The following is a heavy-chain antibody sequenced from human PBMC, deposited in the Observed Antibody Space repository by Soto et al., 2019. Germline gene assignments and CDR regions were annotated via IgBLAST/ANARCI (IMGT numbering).Heavy chain of an antibody. D-gene: IGHD3-16*02. CDR2: INPHGGSA. Sequence: ASVKVSCKAPGDTFTSYYLNWVRQAPGQGLEWMGVINPHGGSAKYAQKFQGRVTMTRDTSRSTVYMELRSLRFDDTAIYYCARSSGGNFGIIVEGSNWFDPWGQGTLVTVS. CDR3: ARSSGGNFGIIVEGSNWFDP. CDR1: GDTFTSYY. V-gene: IGHV1-46*01. J-gene: IGHJ5*02.